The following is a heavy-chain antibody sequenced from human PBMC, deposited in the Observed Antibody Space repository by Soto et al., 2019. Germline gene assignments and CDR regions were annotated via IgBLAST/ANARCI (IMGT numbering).Heavy chain of an antibody. CDR2: IYYSGST. V-gene: IGHV4-39*01. J-gene: IGHJ5*02. CDR3: ARHAIEPVAGTGNNWFDP. CDR1: GGSISSSNYY. Sequence: SETLSLTCTVSGGSISSSNYYWGWIRQPPGKGLEWIGSIYYSGSTYYSPSLKSRVTISVDTSKIQFSLKLNSVTAADTAVYYCARHAIEPVAGTGNNWFDPWGQGTLVTVSS. D-gene: IGHD6-19*01.